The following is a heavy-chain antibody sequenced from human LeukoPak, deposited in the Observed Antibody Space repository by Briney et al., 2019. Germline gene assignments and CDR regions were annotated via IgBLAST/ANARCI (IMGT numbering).Heavy chain of an antibody. CDR1: GYTFTVYY. CDR3: ARDLPLYDFWSGSPFDP. J-gene: IGHJ5*02. V-gene: IGHV1-2*02. D-gene: IGHD3-3*01. CDR2: INPNSGGT. Sequence: SVKVSCKASGYTFTVYYMHWVRQAPGQGLEWMGWINPNSGGTNYAQKFQGRVTMIRDTSISTAYMELSGLRSDDTAVYYCARDLPLYDFWSGSPFDPWGQGTLVTVSS.